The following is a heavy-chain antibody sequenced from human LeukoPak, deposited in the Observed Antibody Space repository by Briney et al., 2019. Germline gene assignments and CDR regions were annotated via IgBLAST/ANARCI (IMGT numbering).Heavy chain of an antibody. V-gene: IGHV1-8*03. J-gene: IGHJ4*02. CDR2: VNPRSGNA. Sequence: GASVKVSCRASGYTFINYNINWVRQATGQGLEWMGWVNPRSGNAGYLQKFQGRLTITRDTSIDTAYMDLSSLSSEDTAVYYCARGVPLGYCTYGVCYPPYYFDYWGQGTLVTASS. CDR3: ARGVPLGYCTYGVCYPPYYFDY. CDR1: GYTFINYN. D-gene: IGHD2-8*01.